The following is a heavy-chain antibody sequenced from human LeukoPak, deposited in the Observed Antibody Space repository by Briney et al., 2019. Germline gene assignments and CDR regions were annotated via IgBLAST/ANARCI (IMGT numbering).Heavy chain of an antibody. J-gene: IGHJ3*02. CDR2: IIPILGIA. D-gene: IGHD2-2*01. Sequence: SVKVSCKASGGTFSSYAISWVRQAPGQGLEWMGRIIPILGIANYAQKFQGRVTITADKSTSTAYMELSSLRSEDTAVYYCAREYCSSTSCLRAFDIWGQGTMITVSS. V-gene: IGHV1-69*04. CDR3: AREYCSSTSCLRAFDI. CDR1: GGTFSSYA.